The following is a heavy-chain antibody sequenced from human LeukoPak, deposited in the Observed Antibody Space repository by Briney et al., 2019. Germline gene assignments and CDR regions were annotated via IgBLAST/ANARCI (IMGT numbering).Heavy chain of an antibody. J-gene: IGHJ4*02. Sequence: GGSLRLSCAASGFTVSNNYMNWVRQAPGKGLEWVSGIYSGATTYYADSVKGRFTISRDNSKNTLYLQMNSLRAEDTAVYYCARRGRGYYFDYWGQGTLVTVSS. V-gene: IGHV3-66*02. CDR3: ARRGRGYYFDY. CDR1: GFTVSNNY. CDR2: IYSGATT. D-gene: IGHD3-10*01.